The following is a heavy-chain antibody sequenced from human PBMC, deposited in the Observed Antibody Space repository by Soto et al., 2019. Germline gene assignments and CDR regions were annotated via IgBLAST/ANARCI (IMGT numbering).Heavy chain of an antibody. V-gene: IGHV4-59*01. CDR1: GGSISSDY. CDR3: AYSTSQTYYYGMDV. D-gene: IGHD2-2*01. Sequence: SETLSLTCTVSGGSISSDYWSWIRQPPGNGLEYIGYIYYSGSTNYNPSLKSRVTISVDTSKNQFSLKLTSVTAADTAVYYCAYSTSQTYYYGMDVWGQGTTVTVSS. CDR2: IYYSGST. J-gene: IGHJ6*02.